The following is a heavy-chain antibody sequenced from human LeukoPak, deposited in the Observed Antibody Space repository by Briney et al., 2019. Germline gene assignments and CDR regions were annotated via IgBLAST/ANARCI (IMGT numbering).Heavy chain of an antibody. CDR2: ISWNSASV. V-gene: IGHV3-9*01. CDR3: AKDYGYSSSWYDY. J-gene: IGHJ4*02. Sequence: GRSLRLSCDASGFTFDDYGMHWVRQAPGKGLEWVSTISWNSASVGYVDSVKGRFTISRDNAKKTLYLQMNSLRPEDTALYYCAKDYGYSSSWYDYWGQGTLVTVSS. D-gene: IGHD6-13*01. CDR1: GFTFDDYG.